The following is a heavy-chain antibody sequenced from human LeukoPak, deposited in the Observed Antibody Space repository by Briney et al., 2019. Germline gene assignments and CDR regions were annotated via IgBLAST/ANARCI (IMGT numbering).Heavy chain of an antibody. J-gene: IGHJ3*02. D-gene: IGHD2-2*01. CDR3: ARKYCSSTSCYFPAFDI. CDR2: IYHSGST. Sequence: SETLSLTCAVSGYSLSSGYYWGWIRQPPGKGLEWIGSIYHSGSTYYNPSLKSRVTISVDTSKNQFSLKLSSVTAADTAVYYCARKYCSSTSCYFPAFDIWGQGTMVTVSS. CDR1: GYSLSSGYY. V-gene: IGHV4-38-2*01.